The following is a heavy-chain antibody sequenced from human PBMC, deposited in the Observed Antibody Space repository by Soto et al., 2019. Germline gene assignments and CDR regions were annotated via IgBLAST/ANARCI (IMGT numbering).Heavy chain of an antibody. Sequence: QTRSHACAVSRNNVSSNTDAWPWFRKSPSRGLEWLGRTYYRSKWYKDYARTVKSRITINADTSKNQISLQLNSVTPEDTALSYCAGEDGYDTFDLWGQGTMVTVSS. J-gene: IGHJ3*01. CDR2: TYYRSKWYK. CDR3: AGEDGYDTFDL. CDR1: RNNVSSNTDA. D-gene: IGHD5-12*01. V-gene: IGHV6-1*01.